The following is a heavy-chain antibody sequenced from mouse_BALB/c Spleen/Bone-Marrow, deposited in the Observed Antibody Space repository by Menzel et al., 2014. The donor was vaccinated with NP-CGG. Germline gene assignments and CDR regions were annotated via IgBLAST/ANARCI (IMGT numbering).Heavy chain of an antibody. Sequence: EVKLMESGAEFVKPGASVKLSCTASGFNIKDTYTHWVKRRPEQGLEWIGRIDPANDNTKYDPKFQGKATITADTSSNTAYLQLSSLTSEDTAVYYCARADGYYAWFAYWGQGTLVTVSA. CDR2: IDPANDNT. CDR3: ARADGYYAWFAY. CDR1: GFNIKDTY. J-gene: IGHJ3*01. V-gene: IGHV14-3*02. D-gene: IGHD2-3*01.